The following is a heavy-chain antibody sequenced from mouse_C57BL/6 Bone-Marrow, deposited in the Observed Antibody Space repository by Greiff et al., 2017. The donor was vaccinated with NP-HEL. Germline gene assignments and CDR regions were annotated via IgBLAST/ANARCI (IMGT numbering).Heavy chain of an antibody. V-gene: IGHV14-4*01. CDR3: TSAPIYYPFYFDY. J-gene: IGHJ2*01. D-gene: IGHD1-1*01. CDR1: GFNFTDYY. Sequence: EVKLQESGAELVRPGASVKLSCTASGFNFTDYYMHWVKQRPEQGLEWIGWIDPDNGDTKYASKFQGKATITADTSSNTAYLQLSSLTSEDTAVDYCTSAPIYYPFYFDYGGQGTTLTVTA. CDR2: IDPDNGDT.